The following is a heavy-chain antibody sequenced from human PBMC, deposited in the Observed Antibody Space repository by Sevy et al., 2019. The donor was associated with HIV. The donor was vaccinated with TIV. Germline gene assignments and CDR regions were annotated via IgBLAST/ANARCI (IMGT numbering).Heavy chain of an antibody. CDR3: ARPQNPTGYHDSSGSLYY. CDR2: IDSSSTTI. J-gene: IGHJ4*02. CDR1: GFNFTSVN. Sequence: AGSLRLSCATSGFNFTSVNMNWVRQAPGKSLEWLAYIDSSSTTIYYGDSVKGRFTISRDNARDSLYLQMNSLRDGDTAVYYCARPQNPTGYHDSSGSLYYWGQGTLVTVSS. V-gene: IGHV3-48*02. D-gene: IGHD3-22*01.